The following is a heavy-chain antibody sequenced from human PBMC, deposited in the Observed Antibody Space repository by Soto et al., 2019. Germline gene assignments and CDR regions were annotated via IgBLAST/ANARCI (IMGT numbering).Heavy chain of an antibody. CDR3: ARVGTSVGYCSGGSCYALDY. CDR2: INHSGST. CDR1: GGSFSGYY. J-gene: IGHJ4*02. Sequence: QVQLQQWGAGLLEPSETLSLTCAVYGGSFSGYYWSWIRQPPGKGLEWIGEINHSGSTNYNPSLKSRVTISVDTSKNQFSLKLSSVTAADTAVYYCARVGTSVGYCSGGSCYALDYWGQGTLVTVSS. D-gene: IGHD2-15*01. V-gene: IGHV4-34*01.